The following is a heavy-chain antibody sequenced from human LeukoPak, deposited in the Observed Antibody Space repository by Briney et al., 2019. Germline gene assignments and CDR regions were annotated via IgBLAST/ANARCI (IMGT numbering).Heavy chain of an antibody. CDR3: ARGPARVRRFLEWLLSSWFDP. D-gene: IGHD3-3*01. Sequence: GASVKVSCKASGYTCTSYDINWVRQATGQGLEWMGWMNPNSGNTCYAQKFQGRVTMTRNTSISTAYMELSSLRSEDTAVYYCARGPARVRRFLEWLLSSWFDPWGQGTLVTVSS. CDR1: GYTCTSYD. V-gene: IGHV1-8*01. J-gene: IGHJ5*02. CDR2: MNPNSGNT.